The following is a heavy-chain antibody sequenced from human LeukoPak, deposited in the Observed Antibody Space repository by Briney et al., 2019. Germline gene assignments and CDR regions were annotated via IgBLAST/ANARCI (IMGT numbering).Heavy chain of an antibody. CDR2: IYSGGST. Sequence: PGGSLRLSCAASGFTVSSNYMSWVRQAPGKGLEWVSVIYSGGSTYYADSVKGRFTISRDNSKNTLYLQTDSLRAEDTAVYYCARDHYYDSSGYYHDYWGQGTLVTVSS. CDR1: GFTVSSNY. J-gene: IGHJ4*02. CDR3: ARDHYYDSSGYYHDY. V-gene: IGHV3-66*01. D-gene: IGHD3-22*01.